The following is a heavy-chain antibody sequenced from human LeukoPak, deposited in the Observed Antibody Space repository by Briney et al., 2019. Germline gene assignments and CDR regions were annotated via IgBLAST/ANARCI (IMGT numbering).Heavy chain of an antibody. CDR1: GGSISSSSYY. J-gene: IGHJ4*02. V-gene: IGHV4-39*07. Sequence: SETLSLTCTVSGGSISSSSYYWSWIRQPPGKGLEWIGEINHSGSTNYNPSLKSRVTISVDTSKNQFSLKPSSVTAADTAVYYCARGRRGWGSGSTFDYWGQGTLVTVSS. CDR3: ARGRRGWGSGSTFDY. D-gene: IGHD6-19*01. CDR2: INHSGST.